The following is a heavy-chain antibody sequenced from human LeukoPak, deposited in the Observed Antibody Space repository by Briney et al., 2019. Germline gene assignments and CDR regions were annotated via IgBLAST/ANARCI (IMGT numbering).Heavy chain of an antibody. CDR1: GFSFSSNG. V-gene: IGHV3-23*01. J-gene: IGHJ4*02. Sequence: GGTLRLSCEASGFSFSSNGMAWVRRAPGKGLEWVSSISDSGRSTYYADSVRGRFTISRDNAKNTLYLQMNSLRAEDTAVYYCAKEGGGSSGPWTYYFDYWGQGTLVTVSS. CDR2: ISDSGRST. CDR3: AKEGGGSSGPWTYYFDY. D-gene: IGHD3-10*01.